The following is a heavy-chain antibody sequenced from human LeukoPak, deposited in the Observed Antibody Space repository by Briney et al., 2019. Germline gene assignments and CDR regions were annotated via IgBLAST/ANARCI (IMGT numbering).Heavy chain of an antibody. V-gene: IGHV4-59*01. CDR3: ARGAVAGTPTDY. CDR2: IYYSGST. J-gene: IGHJ4*02. D-gene: IGHD6-19*01. Sequence: PSETLSLTCTVSGGSISSYYWSWIRQPPGKGLEWIGYIYYSGSTNYNPSLKSRVTISVDTSKNQFSLKLSSVTAADTAAYYCARGAVAGTPTDYWGQGTLVTVSS. CDR1: GGSISSYY.